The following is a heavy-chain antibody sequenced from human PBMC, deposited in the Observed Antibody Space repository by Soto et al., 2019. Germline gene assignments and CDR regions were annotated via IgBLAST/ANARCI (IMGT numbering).Heavy chain of an antibody. J-gene: IGHJ3*02. V-gene: IGHV3-7*05. D-gene: IGHD6-13*01. Sequence: EVQLEESGGDLVQPGGSLRLSCAASGFTLSAYWMTWVRQAPGKGLEWVANINRDGSKKSYLDSVRGRFTISRDNVGNQLYPQMNSLGADAPPLYSCAQVVSPGSSSLYLDAFDIWGQGTMVTVSS. CDR1: GFTLSAYW. CDR2: INRDGSKK. CDR3: AQVVSPGSSSLYLDAFDI.